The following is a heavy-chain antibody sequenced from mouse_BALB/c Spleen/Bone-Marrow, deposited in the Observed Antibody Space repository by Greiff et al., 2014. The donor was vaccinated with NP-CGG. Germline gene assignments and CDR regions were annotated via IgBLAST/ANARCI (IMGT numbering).Heavy chain of an antibody. CDR1: GYSFTGYT. CDR2: INPYNGGT. J-gene: IGHJ3*01. Sequence: EVQLQESGPELMKPGASMKISCKASGYSFTGYTMNWVKQSHGKNLEWIGLINPYNGGTSYNQKFKGKATLTVDKSSSTAYMELLSLTSEDSAVYYCARDYYGFSYGFAYWGQGTLVTVSA. D-gene: IGHD1-1*01. V-gene: IGHV1-18*01. CDR3: ARDYYGFSYGFAY.